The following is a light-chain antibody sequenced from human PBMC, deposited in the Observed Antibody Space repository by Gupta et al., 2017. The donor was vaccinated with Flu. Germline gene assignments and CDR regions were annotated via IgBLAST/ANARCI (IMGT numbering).Light chain of an antibody. CDR3: SSYTRSTTSIIAWV. Sequence: QSALTQPASVSGSLGQSIPISCTGTSSDIGGYNRVSWYQQHPGKAPKLIIYEVSNRPSGLSERFSGSRSGNTASLTISGLQADDEADYYCSSYTRSTTSIIAWVVGGGTRLTVL. CDR1: SSDIGGYNR. CDR2: EVS. V-gene: IGLV2-14*01. J-gene: IGLJ3*02.